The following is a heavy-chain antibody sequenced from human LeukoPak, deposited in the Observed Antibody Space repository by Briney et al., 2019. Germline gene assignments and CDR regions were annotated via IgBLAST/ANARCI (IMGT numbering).Heavy chain of an antibody. CDR1: GYTFTSYY. Sequence: ASVKVSCKASGYTFTSYYMHWVRQAPGQGLEWMGIINPSGGSTSYAQKFQGRVTMTRDTSISTAYMELSRLRSDDTAVYYCARGDRAVAGNFDYWGQGTLVTVSS. J-gene: IGHJ4*02. CDR3: ARGDRAVAGNFDY. D-gene: IGHD6-19*01. CDR2: INPSGGST. V-gene: IGHV1-46*01.